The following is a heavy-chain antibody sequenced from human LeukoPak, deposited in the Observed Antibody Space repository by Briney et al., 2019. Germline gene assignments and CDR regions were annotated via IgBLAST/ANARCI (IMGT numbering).Heavy chain of an antibody. D-gene: IGHD4-17*01. CDR2: IYYSGST. Sequence: SETLSLTCTVSGGSISSSSYYWGWIRQPPGKGLEWIGSIYYSGSTYYNPSLKSRVTISVDTSKNQFSLKLSSVTAADTAVYYCARPRGDYPSGWFDPWGQGTLVTVSS. CDR3: ARPRGDYPSGWFDP. CDR1: GGSISSSSYY. V-gene: IGHV4-39*01. J-gene: IGHJ5*02.